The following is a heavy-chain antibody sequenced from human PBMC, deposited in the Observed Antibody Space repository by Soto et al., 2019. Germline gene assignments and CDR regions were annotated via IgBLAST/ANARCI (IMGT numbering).Heavy chain of an antibody. CDR2: IYHSGST. D-gene: IGHD6-19*01. J-gene: IGHJ4*02. Sequence: QLQLQESGSGLVKPSQTLSLTCAVSGGSISSGGYSWSWIRQPPGKGLEWIGYIYHSGSTYYNPSLKSRVTISVDSSKHQFSLKLRSVTAADTAVYYCASAGGLGAVAADYWCQGTLVTVSS. CDR1: GGSISSGGYS. V-gene: IGHV4-30-2*01. CDR3: ASAGGLGAVAADY.